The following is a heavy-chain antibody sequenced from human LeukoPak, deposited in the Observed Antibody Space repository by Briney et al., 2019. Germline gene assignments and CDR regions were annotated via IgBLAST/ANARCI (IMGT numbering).Heavy chain of an antibody. J-gene: IGHJ3*02. CDR2: IYTSGST. CDR1: GGSISSGSYY. CDR3: ARYYSSEGAFDI. Sequence: PSETLSLTCTVSGGSISSGSYYWSWIRQPAGKGLEWIGRIYTSGSTNYNPSLKSRVTISVDTSKNQFSLKLSSVTAADTAVYYCARYYSSEGAFDIWGQGTVVTVSS. V-gene: IGHV4-61*02. D-gene: IGHD2-21*01.